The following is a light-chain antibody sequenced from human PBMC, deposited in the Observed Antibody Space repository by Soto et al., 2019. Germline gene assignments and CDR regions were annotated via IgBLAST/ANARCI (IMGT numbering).Light chain of an antibody. CDR2: GAS. CDR3: QQYNNWPHT. J-gene: IGKJ4*01. V-gene: IGKV3-15*01. Sequence: EIVLRQSPGTLSLSPGERATLSCRASQSVSSNYLAWYQQKPGRAPRLLFYGASTRATGIPARFSGSGSGTEFTLTISSLQSEDFAVYYCQQYNNWPHTFGGGTKVDIK. CDR1: QSVSSN.